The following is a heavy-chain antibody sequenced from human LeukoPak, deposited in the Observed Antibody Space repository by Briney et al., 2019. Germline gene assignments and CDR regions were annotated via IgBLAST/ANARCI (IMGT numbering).Heavy chain of an antibody. D-gene: IGHD6-19*01. CDR3: AKRVAGSSGWYALDY. CDR1: GFTFSSYA. V-gene: IGHV3-23*01. Sequence: GGSLRLSCAASGFTFSSYAMSWVRQAPGKGLEWVSAISGSGGSTYYADSVKGRFTISKDNSKNMLYLQMNSLRPEDTAVYYCAKRVAGSSGWYALDYWGQGTLVSVSS. J-gene: IGHJ4*02. CDR2: ISGSGGST.